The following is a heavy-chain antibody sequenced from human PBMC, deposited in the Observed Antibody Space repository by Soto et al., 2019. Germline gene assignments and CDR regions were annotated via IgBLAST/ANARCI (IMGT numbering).Heavy chain of an antibody. J-gene: IGHJ4*02. Sequence: QVQLVESGGGVVQPGRSLRLSCAASGFTFSSYAMHWVRQAPGKGLEWVAVIAYDGRNKYYADSVKGRFTISRDNSKNXXXXXXXXXXXXXXXXXXXXXXXERVFDYWGQGTLVTVSS. CDR2: IAYDGRNK. CDR1: GFTFSSYA. D-gene: IGHD1-1*01. CDR3: XXXXERVFDY. V-gene: IGHV3-30*04.